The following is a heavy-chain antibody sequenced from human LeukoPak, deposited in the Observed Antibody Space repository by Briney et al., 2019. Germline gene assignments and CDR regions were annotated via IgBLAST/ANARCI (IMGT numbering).Heavy chain of an antibody. Sequence: ASVKVSCKSSGYMFTGYYIHWVRQAPGQGLEWMGWFNADSGGTNHAQKFQGRVTMTRETSISAAYMEISGLTSDDTAMYYCARAGFCGSTRCSSPNSFDIWGQGTMVTVSS. J-gene: IGHJ3*02. CDR1: GYMFTGYY. D-gene: IGHD2-2*01. V-gene: IGHV1-2*02. CDR3: ARAGFCGSTRCSSPNSFDI. CDR2: FNADSGGT.